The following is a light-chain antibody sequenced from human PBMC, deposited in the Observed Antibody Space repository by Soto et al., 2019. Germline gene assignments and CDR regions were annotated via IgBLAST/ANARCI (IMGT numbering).Light chain of an antibody. CDR2: KAS. CDR3: QQYNSYPWT. Sequence: DIQMTQSPSTLSASVGDRVTITCRASQSISSWLAWYQQKPGKAPKLLIYKASSLESGVPSRFSGSGSGTECTLTISSLQHDDFATYYCQQYNSYPWTFGQGTKVDIK. J-gene: IGKJ1*01. CDR1: QSISSW. V-gene: IGKV1-5*03.